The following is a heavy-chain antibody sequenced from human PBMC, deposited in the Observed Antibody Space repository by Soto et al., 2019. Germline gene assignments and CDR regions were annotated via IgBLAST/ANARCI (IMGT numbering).Heavy chain of an antibody. D-gene: IGHD1-7*01. CDR1: GCTFSSYC. Sequence: PGGSLRLSCAGSGCTFSSYCMNWVRKAPGKGLEWVANIKQDGSEKYYVDSVKGRFTISRDNAKNSLYLQMNSLRAEDTAVYYCARGGTTSRYYSMDVWGKGTTVTVSS. V-gene: IGHV3-7*01. CDR2: IKQDGSEK. J-gene: IGHJ6*03. CDR3: ARGGTTSRYYSMDV.